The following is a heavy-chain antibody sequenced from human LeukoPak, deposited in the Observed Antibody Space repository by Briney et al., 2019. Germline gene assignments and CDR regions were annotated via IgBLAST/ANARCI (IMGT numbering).Heavy chain of an antibody. CDR3: ARGKQQLNY. CDR2: IYYSGST. J-gene: IGHJ4*02. D-gene: IGHD6-13*01. V-gene: IGHV4-39*07. Sequence: SETLSLTCTVSGGSISSSSYYWGWIRQPPGKGLEWIGSIYYSGSTYYNPSLKSRVTISVDTSKNQFSLKLSSVTAADTAVYYCARGKQQLNYWGQGTLVTVSS. CDR1: GGSISSSSYY.